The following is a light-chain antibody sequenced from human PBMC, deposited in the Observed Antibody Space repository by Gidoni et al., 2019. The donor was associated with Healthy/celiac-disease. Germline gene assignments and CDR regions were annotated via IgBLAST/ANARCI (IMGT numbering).Light chain of an antibody. V-gene: IGKV1-9*01. CDR2: ATS. J-gene: IGKJ1*01. Sequence: IQLTQSPSSLSASVGDRVTITCRASQGISSYLAWYQQKPGKAPKLLIYATSTLQSGVPSRFSGSGSGTDFTLTISSLQPEDFATYYCQQLNSYPSFXHXTKVXIK. CDR1: QGISSY. CDR3: QQLNSYPS.